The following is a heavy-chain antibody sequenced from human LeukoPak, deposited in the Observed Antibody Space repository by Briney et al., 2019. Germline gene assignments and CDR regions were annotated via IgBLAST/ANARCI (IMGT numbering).Heavy chain of an antibody. D-gene: IGHD4-11*01. CDR1: GGSFSGYY. CDR2: INHSGST. Sequence: PSETLSLTCAVYGGSFSGYYWSWIRQPPGKGLEWIGEINHSGSTNYSPSLKSRVTISVDTSKNQFSLKLSSVTAADTAVYYCATQMTTVTPIDYWGQGTLVTVSS. CDR3: ATQMTTVTPIDY. J-gene: IGHJ4*02. V-gene: IGHV4-34*01.